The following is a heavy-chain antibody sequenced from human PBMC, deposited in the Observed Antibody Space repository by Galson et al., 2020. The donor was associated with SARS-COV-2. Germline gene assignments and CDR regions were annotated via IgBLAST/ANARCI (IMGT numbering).Heavy chain of an antibody. Sequence: SETLSLTCTVSGGSISSGGYYWSWIRQNQGKGLEWIGYIYYSESTYYNPSLKSRVTITVDTSKNQFSLKLSSVTAADTAVYYSARVLSMIMFGCVIAGRGYGMDVWGHGCTVTGSS. D-gene: IGHD3-16*02. V-gene: IGHV4-31*03. CDR2: IYYSEST. CDR1: GGSISSGGYY. J-gene: IGHJ6*02. CDR3: ARVLSMIMFGCVIAGRGYGMDV.